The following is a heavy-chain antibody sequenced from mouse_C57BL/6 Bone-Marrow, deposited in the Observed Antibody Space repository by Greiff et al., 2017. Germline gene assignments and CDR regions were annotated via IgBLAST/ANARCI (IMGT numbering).Heavy chain of an antibody. CDR1: GYTFTSYG. CDR2: IYPRSGNT. Sequence: VKLQESGAELARPGASVKLSCKASGYTFTSYGISWVKQRTGQGLEWIGAIYPRSGNTYYNEKFKGKATLTADKSSSTAYMELRSLTSEDSAVYFCARCPWFAYWGQGTLVTVSA. J-gene: IGHJ3*01. V-gene: IGHV1-81*01. CDR3: ARCPWFAY.